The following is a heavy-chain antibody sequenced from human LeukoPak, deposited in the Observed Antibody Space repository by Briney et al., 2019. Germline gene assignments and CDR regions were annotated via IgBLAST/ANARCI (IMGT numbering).Heavy chain of an antibody. CDR1: GYTFTGYY. Sequence: ASVKVSCKASGYTFTGYYMHWVRQAPGQGLEWMGWINPNSGGTNYAQKFQGRVTMTRDSSISTAYMELSRLRSDDTAVYYCARDRGYSSGYNNWFDPWGLGTLVTVSS. CDR3: ARDRGYSSGYNNWFDP. CDR2: INPNSGGT. V-gene: IGHV1-2*02. D-gene: IGHD5-18*01. J-gene: IGHJ5*02.